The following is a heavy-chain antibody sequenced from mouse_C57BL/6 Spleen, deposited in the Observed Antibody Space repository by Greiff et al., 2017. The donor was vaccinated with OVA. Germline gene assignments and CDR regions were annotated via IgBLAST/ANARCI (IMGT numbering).Heavy chain of an antibody. CDR2: ISYDGSN. Sequence: QLQQSGPGLVKPSQSLSLTCSVTGYSITSGYYWNWIRQFPGNKLEWMGYISYDGSNNYKPSLKNRISITRDTSKNQFFLKLNSVTTEDTATYYCAGGGYYSNYFFYAMDYWGQGTSVTVSS. D-gene: IGHD2-5*01. V-gene: IGHV3-6*01. J-gene: IGHJ4*01. CDR3: AGGGYYSNYFFYAMDY. CDR1: GYSITSGYY.